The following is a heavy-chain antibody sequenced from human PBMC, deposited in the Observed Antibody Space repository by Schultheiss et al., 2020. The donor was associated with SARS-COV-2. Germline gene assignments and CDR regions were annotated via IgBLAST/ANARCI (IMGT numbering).Heavy chain of an antibody. Sequence: GSLRLSCAVYGGSFSGYYWSWIRQPPGKGLEWIGEINHSGSTNYNPSLKSRVTISVDTSKNQFSLKLSSVTAADTAVYYCARDVDFPGRFDPWGQGTLVTVSS. J-gene: IGHJ5*02. CDR1: GGSFSGYY. CDR3: ARDVDFPGRFDP. CDR2: INHSGST. V-gene: IGHV4-34*01.